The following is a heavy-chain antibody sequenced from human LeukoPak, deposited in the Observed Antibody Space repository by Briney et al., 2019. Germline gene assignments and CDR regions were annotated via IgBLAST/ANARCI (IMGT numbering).Heavy chain of an antibody. CDR2: INHSGST. CDR3: ARWGSGWYYFNY. Sequence: SETLSLTCAVYGGSFSGYYWSWIRQPPGKGLEWIGEINHSGSTNYNPSLKSRVTISVDTSKNQFSLKLSSVTAADTAVYYCARWGSGWYYFNYWGQGTLVTVSS. CDR1: GGSFSGYY. D-gene: IGHD6-19*01. V-gene: IGHV4-34*01. J-gene: IGHJ4*02.